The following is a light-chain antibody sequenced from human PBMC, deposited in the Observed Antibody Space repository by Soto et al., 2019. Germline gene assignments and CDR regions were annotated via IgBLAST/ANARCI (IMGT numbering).Light chain of an antibody. CDR1: SSDVGRYNY. J-gene: IGLJ1*01. CDR2: EVS. Sequence: QSALTQPPSASGSPGQSVTISCTGTSSDVGRYNYVSWYQQHPGKAPKLIIYEVSKRPSGVPDRFSGSKSGNTASLTVSGLQAEDEADYYCSSYAGSNNFDVFGTGTKPPS. CDR3: SSYAGSNNFDV. V-gene: IGLV2-8*01.